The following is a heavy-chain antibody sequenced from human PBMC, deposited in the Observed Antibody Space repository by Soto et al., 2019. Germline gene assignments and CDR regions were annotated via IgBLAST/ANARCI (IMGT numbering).Heavy chain of an antibody. D-gene: IGHD6-13*01. CDR2: IYYSGST. CDR1: GGSISSGGYY. V-gene: IGHV4-31*03. J-gene: IGHJ5*02. CDR3: ARGFIAAAGRGWFDP. Sequence: SETLSLTCTVSGGSISSGGYYWSWIRQHPGKGLEWIGYIYYSGSTYYNPSLKSRVTMSVDTSKNQFSLKLSSVTAADTAVYYCARGFIAAAGRGWFDPWGQGTLVTVSS.